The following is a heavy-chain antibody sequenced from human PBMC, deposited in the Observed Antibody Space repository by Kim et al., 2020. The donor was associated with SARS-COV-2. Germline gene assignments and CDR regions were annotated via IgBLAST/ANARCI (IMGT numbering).Heavy chain of an antibody. CDR1: GGSISSYY. CDR2: IYYSGST. D-gene: IGHD6-19*01. Sequence: SETLSLTCTVSGGSISSYYWSWIRQPPGKGLEWIGYIYYSGSTNYNPSLKSRVTISVDTSKNQFSLKLSSVTAADTAVYYCARGQEWLVRWFWFDPWGQGTLVTVSS. V-gene: IGHV4-59*01. CDR3: ARGQEWLVRWFWFDP. J-gene: IGHJ5*02.